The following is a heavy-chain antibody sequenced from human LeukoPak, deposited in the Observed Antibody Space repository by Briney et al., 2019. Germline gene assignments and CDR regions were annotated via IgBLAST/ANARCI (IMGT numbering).Heavy chain of an antibody. CDR3: ASPFSINYYYGMDV. CDR1: GGTFSSYA. V-gene: IGHV1-69*04. CDR2: IIPILGIA. Sequence: ASVKVSCKASGGTFSSYAISWVRQAPGQGLEWMGRIIPILGIANYAQKFQGRVTITADKSTSTAYMELSSLRSEDAAVYYCASPFSINYYYGMDVWGQGTTVTVSS. D-gene: IGHD3-10*01. J-gene: IGHJ6*02.